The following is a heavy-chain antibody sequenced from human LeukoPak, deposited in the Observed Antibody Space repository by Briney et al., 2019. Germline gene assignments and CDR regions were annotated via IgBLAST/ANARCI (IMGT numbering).Heavy chain of an antibody. CDR3: AKSAPSYCSSTSCLV. Sequence: PGGSLRLSCEASGFSFSNYAMSWVRQAPGKGLEWVSEMSGGSSTIHYVGSVKGRFIISRDNSKNTLYLQMDSLRAEDTAVYYCAKSAPSYCSSTSCLVWGQGTMVTVSS. V-gene: IGHV3-23*01. CDR1: GFSFSNYA. CDR2: MSGGSSTI. J-gene: IGHJ3*01. D-gene: IGHD2-2*01.